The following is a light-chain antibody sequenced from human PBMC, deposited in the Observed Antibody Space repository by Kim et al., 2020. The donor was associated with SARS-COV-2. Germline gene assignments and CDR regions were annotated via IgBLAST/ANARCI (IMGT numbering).Light chain of an antibody. CDR2: GAS. Sequence: EIVMTQSPATLSVSPGERATLSCWASQSVGSNLAWYQQKPGQAPRLLIYGASARATSTPARFSASGFGTEFILTISSLQSEDFAIYYCQEYTNSPSWTFGQGTKVEIK. V-gene: IGKV3-15*01. CDR1: QSVGSN. J-gene: IGKJ1*01. CDR3: QEYTNSPSWT.